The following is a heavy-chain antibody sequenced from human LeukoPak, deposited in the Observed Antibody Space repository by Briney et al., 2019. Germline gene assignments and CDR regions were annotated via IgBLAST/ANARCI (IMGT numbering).Heavy chain of an antibody. CDR1: GYILTTYA. CDR3: ARGSTYYESSGQVPFDY. CDR2: INADDGNT. J-gene: IGHJ4*02. D-gene: IGHD3-22*01. Sequence: ASVKVSCKTSGYILTTYAIHWVRQAPGRGLEWMGLINADDGNTRYSQRFQGRVTITRDTSANTAYMELSSLRFEDTAVYYCARGSTYYESSGQVPFDYWGQGTLVTVSS. V-gene: IGHV1-3*01.